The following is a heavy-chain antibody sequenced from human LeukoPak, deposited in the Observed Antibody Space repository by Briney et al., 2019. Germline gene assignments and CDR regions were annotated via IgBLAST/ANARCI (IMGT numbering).Heavy chain of an antibody. D-gene: IGHD3-22*01. Sequence: SVSVSCTASGGTFRIYAISWVRQAPGQGLEWMGGIIPIFGTANYAQKFQGRVTITADESTSTAYMELISLRSEDTAVYYCAITAHYYDSSGYYYDGGSFDYWGQGTLGTVSS. V-gene: IGHV1-69*13. CDR3: AITAHYYDSSGYYYDGGSFDY. CDR2: IIPIFGTA. CDR1: GGTFRIYA. J-gene: IGHJ4*02.